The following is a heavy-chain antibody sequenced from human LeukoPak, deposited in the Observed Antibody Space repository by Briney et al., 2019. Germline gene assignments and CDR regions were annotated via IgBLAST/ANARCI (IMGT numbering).Heavy chain of an antibody. D-gene: IGHD3-16*01. CDR1: GFTFSSYW. CDR3: ARHGPSYYFDY. Sequence: QAGGSLRLSCVASGFTFSSYWMSWVRQAPGKGLEWVANIKPDGSQQYYVDSMKGRFTISRDNAKNSLYLQMNSLRTEDTAVYYCARHGPSYYFDYWGQGTLVTVSS. J-gene: IGHJ4*02. V-gene: IGHV3-7*03. CDR2: IKPDGSQQ.